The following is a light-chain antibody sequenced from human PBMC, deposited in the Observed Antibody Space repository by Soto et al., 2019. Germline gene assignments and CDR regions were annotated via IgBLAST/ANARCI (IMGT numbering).Light chain of an antibody. CDR2: EGS. Sequence: QSVLTQPASVSGSPGQSITISCTGTSSDVGNYNLVSWYQQHPGKAPKLMIYEGSKRPSGVSNRFSGSKSGNTASLTISILQADDEADYYCCSYAGSSTYVFGPGTKVTV. V-gene: IGLV2-23*01. CDR1: SSDVGNYNL. CDR3: CSYAGSSTYV. J-gene: IGLJ1*01.